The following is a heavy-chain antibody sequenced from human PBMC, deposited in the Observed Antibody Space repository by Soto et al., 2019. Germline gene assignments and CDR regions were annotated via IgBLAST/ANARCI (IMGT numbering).Heavy chain of an antibody. Sequence: EVQLVQSGAEVKKPGESLKISCKGSGYSFTSYWIGWVRQMPGKGLEWMGIIYPGDSDTRYSPSFQGQVTISADKSIVTADLQWSSLKASDSAMYYCARADCSGGRCGYFDPWGQGTLVTVSS. J-gene: IGHJ5*02. CDR1: GYSFTSYW. CDR3: ARADCSGGRCGYFDP. D-gene: IGHD2-15*01. CDR2: IYPGDSDT. V-gene: IGHV5-51*01.